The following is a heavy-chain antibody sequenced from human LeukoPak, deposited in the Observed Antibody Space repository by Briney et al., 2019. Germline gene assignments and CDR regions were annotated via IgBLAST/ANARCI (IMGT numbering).Heavy chain of an antibody. Sequence: PSETLSLTCTVSGGSISSYYWSWIRQPPGKGLEWIGYIYYSGSTYYNPSLKSRVTISVDTSKNQFSLKLSSVTAADTAVYYCARETGPYCSGGSCPRGFDYWGQGTLVTVSS. D-gene: IGHD2-15*01. CDR3: ARETGPYCSGGSCPRGFDY. CDR1: GGSISSYY. V-gene: IGHV4-59*12. CDR2: IYYSGST. J-gene: IGHJ4*02.